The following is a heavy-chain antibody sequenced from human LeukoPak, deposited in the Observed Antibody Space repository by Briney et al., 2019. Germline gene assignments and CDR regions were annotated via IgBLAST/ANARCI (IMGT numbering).Heavy chain of an antibody. V-gene: IGHV3-7*01. CDR1: GFTFSSYA. CDR2: IKQDGSEK. CDR3: ARGIGYGSGSYYYYYYGMDV. Sequence: GGSLRLSCAASGFTFSSYAMSWVRQAPGKGLEWVANIKQDGSEKYYVDSVKGRFTISRDNAKNSLYLQMNSLRAEDTAVYYCARGIGYGSGSYYYYYYGMDVWGQGTTVTVSS. D-gene: IGHD3-10*01. J-gene: IGHJ6*02.